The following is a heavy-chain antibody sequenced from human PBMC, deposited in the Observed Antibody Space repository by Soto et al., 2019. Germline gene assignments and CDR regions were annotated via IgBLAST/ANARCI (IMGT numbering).Heavy chain of an antibody. V-gene: IGHV3-74*01. J-gene: IGHJ4*02. D-gene: IGHD6-25*01. CDR1: GFTFRNFW. CDR2: INGDGSNT. CDR3: AGAAGDRTDY. Sequence: TGGSLRLSCAASGFTFRNFWMHWVRQAPGKGLVWVSRINGDGSNTAYADSVKDRFSISRDNAKSTLYLQMNSLRADDTAVYYCAGAAGDRTDYWGQGTLVTVSS.